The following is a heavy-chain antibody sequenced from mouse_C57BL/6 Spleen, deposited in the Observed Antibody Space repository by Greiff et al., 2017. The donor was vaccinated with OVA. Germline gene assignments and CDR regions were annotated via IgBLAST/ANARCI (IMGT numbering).Heavy chain of an antibody. CDR1: GFTFSDYG. CDR2: ISSGSSTI. J-gene: IGHJ4*01. CDR3: ARQRPYAMDY. V-gene: IGHV5-17*01. Sequence: EVKLVESGGGLVKPGGSLKLSCAASGFTFSDYGMHWVRQAPEKGLEWVAYISSGSSTIYYADTVKGRFTISRDNAKNTLFLQMTSLRSEDTAMYYCARQRPYAMDYWGQGTSVTVSS.